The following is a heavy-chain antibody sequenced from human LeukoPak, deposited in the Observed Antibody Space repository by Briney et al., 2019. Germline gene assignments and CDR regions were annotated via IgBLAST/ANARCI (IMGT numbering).Heavy chain of an antibody. V-gene: IGHV3-23*01. CDR2: ISGSGSST. J-gene: IGHJ4*02. Sequence: GGSLRLSCAASGFSFRSHAMNWVRQAPGKGLEWVSAISGSGSSTYYADSLKGRFTISRDNSKNTLYLQMNSLRAEDTAIYYCAKDVRGYNRPFDYWGQGTLVTVSS. CDR3: AKDVRGYNRPFDY. CDR1: GFSFRSHA. D-gene: IGHD3-10*02.